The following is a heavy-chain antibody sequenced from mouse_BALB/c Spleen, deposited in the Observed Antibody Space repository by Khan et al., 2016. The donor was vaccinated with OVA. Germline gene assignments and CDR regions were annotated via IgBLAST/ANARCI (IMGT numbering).Heavy chain of an antibody. CDR3: ASAYGYWYFDV. CDR2: IYPGDGST. J-gene: IGHJ1*01. V-gene: IGHV1-80*01. CDR1: GYTFSSYL. D-gene: IGHD1-1*01. Sequence: QVQLQQSGAELVRPGSSVKISCKASGYTFSSYLMNWVRQRPGQGLEWIGQIYPGDGSTNYNRKFRGKATLTADKSSSIAYMQLSGLTSEDSAFYFCASAYGYWYFDVWGAGTTVPVSS.